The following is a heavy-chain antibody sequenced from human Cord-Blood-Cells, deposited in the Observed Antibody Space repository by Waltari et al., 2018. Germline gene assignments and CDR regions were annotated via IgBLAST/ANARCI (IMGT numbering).Heavy chain of an antibody. CDR3: ARVAGRYYYDSSGYSAFDI. Sequence: QVQLVQSGAEVKKPGASVKVSCKASGYTFTSYGSSWVRQAPVQGLEGMGWISAYKGNTNYAQQLQGRVTMTTDTSPSTAYMGLRSLRPDDTAVYYCARVAGRYYYDSSGYSAFDIWGQGTMVTVSS. CDR1: GYTFTSYG. D-gene: IGHD3-22*01. J-gene: IGHJ3*02. CDR2: ISAYKGNT. V-gene: IGHV1-18*01.